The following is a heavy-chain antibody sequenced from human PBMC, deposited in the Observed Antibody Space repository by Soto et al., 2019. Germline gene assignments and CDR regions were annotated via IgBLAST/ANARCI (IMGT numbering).Heavy chain of an antibody. CDR1: GFTFSSYA. CDR2: MSGSGGST. V-gene: IGHV3-23*01. J-gene: IGHJ4*02. D-gene: IGHD1-20*01. CDR3: AGGITGVV. Sequence: EVQLLESGGGLVQPGGSLRLSCAASGFTFSSYAISWVRHAPGKWPEWVSAMSGSGGSTYYVDSVKGRFTISRDNSKNTLYLQMNSLRAEDTAVYYFAGGITGVVWGQGTLVTVSS.